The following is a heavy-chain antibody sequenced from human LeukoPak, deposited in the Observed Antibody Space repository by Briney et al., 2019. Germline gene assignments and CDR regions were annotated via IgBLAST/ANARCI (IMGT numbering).Heavy chain of an antibody. CDR1: EYSFTSYW. CDR3: ARRSYGGKDFDY. J-gene: IGHJ4*02. CDR2: IYPGDSDT. Sequence: GESLKISCKGSEYSFTSYWINWVRQMPGKGLEWMGIIYPGDSDTKYSPSFQGQVTISADKSINTAYLQWSSLKASDSAMYYCARRSYGGKDFDYWGQGTLVTASS. V-gene: IGHV5-51*01. D-gene: IGHD4-23*01.